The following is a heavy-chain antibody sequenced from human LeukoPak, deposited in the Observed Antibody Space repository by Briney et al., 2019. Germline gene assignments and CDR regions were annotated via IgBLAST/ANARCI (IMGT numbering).Heavy chain of an antibody. V-gene: IGHV4-61*01. Sequence: SETLSLTCTISGGSVSSGSYYWSWIRQPPGKGLEWIGYIYYSGSTNYNPSLKSRVTISVDTSKNQFSLKLSSVTAADTAVYYCARGGYGDYRAFYFDYWGQGTLVTVSS. CDR2: IYYSGST. J-gene: IGHJ4*02. D-gene: IGHD4-17*01. CDR3: ARGGYGDYRAFYFDY. CDR1: GGSVSSGSYY.